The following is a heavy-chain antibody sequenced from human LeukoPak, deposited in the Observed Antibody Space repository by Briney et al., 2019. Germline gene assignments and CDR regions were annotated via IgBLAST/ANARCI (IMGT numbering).Heavy chain of an antibody. D-gene: IGHD5-18*01. Sequence: GRSPRLSCAASGFTFSSYAMHWVRQAPGKGLEWVAVISYDGSNKYYADSVKGRFTISRDNSKNTLYLRMNSLRAGDTAVYYCAREFGHPGGYSYQDYWGQGTLVTVSS. CDR3: AREFGHPGGYSYQDY. J-gene: IGHJ4*02. V-gene: IGHV3-30*04. CDR1: GFTFSSYA. CDR2: ISYDGSNK.